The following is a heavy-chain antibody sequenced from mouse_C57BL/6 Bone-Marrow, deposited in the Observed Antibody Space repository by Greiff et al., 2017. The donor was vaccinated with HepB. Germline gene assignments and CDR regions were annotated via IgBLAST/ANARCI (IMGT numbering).Heavy chain of an antibody. Sequence: VQLQQSGPGLVKPSQSLSLTCSVTGYSITSGYYWNWIRQFPGNKLEWMGYISYDGSNNYNPSLKNRISITRDTSKNQFFLKLNSVTTEDTATYYCARETGKAWFAYWGQGTLVTVSA. J-gene: IGHJ3*01. CDR3: ARETGKAWFAY. CDR1: GYSITSGYY. V-gene: IGHV3-6*01. CDR2: ISYDGSN. D-gene: IGHD4-1*01.